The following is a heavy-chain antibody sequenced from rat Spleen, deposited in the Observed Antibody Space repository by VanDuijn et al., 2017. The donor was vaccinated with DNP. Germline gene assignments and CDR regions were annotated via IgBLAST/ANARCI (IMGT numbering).Heavy chain of an antibody. V-gene: IGHV5-20*01. D-gene: IGHD1-2*01. J-gene: IGHJ2*01. CDR1: GFTFSAYY. Sequence: EVQLVESGGGLVQPGRSLKVSCAASGFTFSAYYMAWVRQAPTKGLEWVASISYDGGSTYYRDSVKGRFTISRDNARDTLYLQMDSLRSEDTATYYCSATPRTSYIYYFDYWGQGVMVAVSS. CDR2: ISYDGGST. CDR3: SATPRTSYIYYFDY.